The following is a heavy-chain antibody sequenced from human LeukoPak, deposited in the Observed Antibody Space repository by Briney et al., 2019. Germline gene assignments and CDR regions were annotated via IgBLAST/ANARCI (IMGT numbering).Heavy chain of an antibody. J-gene: IGHJ6*03. V-gene: IGHV4-59*01. CDR3: ARVGPNYYYYMDV. Sequence: SETLSLTCTVSGGSISSYYWSWIRQPPGQGLEWIGYIYYSGSTNYNPSLKSRVTISVDTSKNQFSLKLSSVTAADTAVYYCARVGPNYYYYMDVWGKGTTVTISS. CDR1: GGSISSYY. CDR2: IYYSGST.